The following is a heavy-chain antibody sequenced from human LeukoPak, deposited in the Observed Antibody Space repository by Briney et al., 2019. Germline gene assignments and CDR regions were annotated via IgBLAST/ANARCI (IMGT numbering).Heavy chain of an antibody. CDR2: IYYSGST. J-gene: IGHJ3*02. D-gene: IGHD1-1*01. Sequence: SETLSLTCTVSGGSISSYYWSWIRQPPGKGLEWIGYIYYSGSTNYNPSLKSRVTISVDTSKNQFSLKLSSVTAADTAVYYCARDLKLNGFDIWGQGTMVTVSS. CDR1: GGSISSYY. V-gene: IGHV4-59*01. CDR3: ARDLKLNGFDI.